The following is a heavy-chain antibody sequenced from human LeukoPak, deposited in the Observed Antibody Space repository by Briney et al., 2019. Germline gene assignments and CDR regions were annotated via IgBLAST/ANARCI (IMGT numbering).Heavy chain of an antibody. V-gene: IGHV3-7*01. Sequence: GGSQRLSCAASGFTFSSYWMSWVRQAPGKGLEWVANIKQDGSEKYYVDSVKGRFTISRDNAKNSLYLQMNSLRAEDTAVYYCARGGSYSAEYFQHWGQGTLVTVSS. CDR2: IKQDGSEK. J-gene: IGHJ1*01. CDR3: ARGGSYSAEYFQH. D-gene: IGHD1-26*01. CDR1: GFTFSSYW.